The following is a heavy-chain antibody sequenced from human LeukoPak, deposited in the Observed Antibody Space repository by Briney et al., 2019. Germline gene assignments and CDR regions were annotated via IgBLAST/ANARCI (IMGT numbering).Heavy chain of an antibody. CDR2: IIPIFGTA. Sequence: SVKVSCKASGGTVSSYAISWVRQAPGQRLEWMGGIIPIFGTANYAQKFQGRVTITADESTSTAYMELSSLRSEDTAVYYCAREYYGSGGYDYWGQGTLVTVSS. CDR3: AREYYGSGGYDY. J-gene: IGHJ4*02. V-gene: IGHV1-69*01. CDR1: GGTVSSYA. D-gene: IGHD3-10*01.